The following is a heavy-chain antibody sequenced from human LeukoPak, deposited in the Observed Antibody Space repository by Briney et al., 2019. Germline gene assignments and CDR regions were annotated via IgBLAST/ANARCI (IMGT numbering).Heavy chain of an antibody. CDR3: ASHMTTVTSGGDY. CDR1: GFTFSSYA. V-gene: IGHV3-23*01. Sequence: GGSLRLSCAVSGFTFSSYAMSWIRQALGKGLEWVSGISGSGGSTYYADSVKGRFTISRDNSKKTLYLQMNSLRGEDTAVYYCASHMTTVTSGGDYWGQGTLVTVSS. J-gene: IGHJ4*02. CDR2: ISGSGGST. D-gene: IGHD4-17*01.